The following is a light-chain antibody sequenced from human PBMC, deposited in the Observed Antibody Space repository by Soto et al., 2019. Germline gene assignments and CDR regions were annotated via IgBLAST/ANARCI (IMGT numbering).Light chain of an antibody. V-gene: IGKV3-20*01. CDR3: QQYGSWT. CDR1: QSVSSSY. Sequence: EIVLTHSPGTLSLSPVEIATLSCRASQSVSSSYLAWYQQKPGQAPRLLIYGASSRATGIPDRFSGSGSGTDFTLTISRLEPEDFAVYYCQQYGSWTFGQGTKVDIK. CDR2: GAS. J-gene: IGKJ1*01.